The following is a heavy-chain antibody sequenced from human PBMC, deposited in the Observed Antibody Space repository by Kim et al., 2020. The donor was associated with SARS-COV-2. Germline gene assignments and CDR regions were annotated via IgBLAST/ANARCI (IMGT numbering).Heavy chain of an antibody. J-gene: IGHJ4*02. V-gene: IGHV3-11*05. Sequence: KGRFTISRDNAKNSLYLQMNSLRAEDTAVYYCAREGYYDSSGSEVAHFDYWGQGTLVTVSS. D-gene: IGHD3-22*01. CDR3: AREGYYDSSGSEVAHFDY.